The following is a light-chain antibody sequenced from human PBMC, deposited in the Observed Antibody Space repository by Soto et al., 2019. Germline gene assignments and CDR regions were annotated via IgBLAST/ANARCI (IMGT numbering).Light chain of an antibody. CDR2: KAS. CDR3: QRYNTYSRT. J-gene: IGKJ1*01. Sequence: DIQMTQSPSTLSASVGDRVTITCRASQSISYWLAWYQQKRGKAPKLLIQKASSLESGVPSRFSGSGYGTEFTLTISSLQPDDFATYSCQRYNTYSRTFGQGTTVEI. V-gene: IGKV1-5*03. CDR1: QSISYW.